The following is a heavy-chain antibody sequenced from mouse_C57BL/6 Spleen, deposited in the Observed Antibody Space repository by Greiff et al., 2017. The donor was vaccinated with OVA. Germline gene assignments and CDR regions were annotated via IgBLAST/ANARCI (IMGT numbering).Heavy chain of an antibody. V-gene: IGHV5-4*01. CDR1: GFTFSSYA. CDR2: ISDGGSYT. D-gene: IGHD3-2*02. CDR3: ARELDSSGYSFDY. Sequence: EVQRVESGGGLVKPGGSLKLSCAASGFTFSSYAMSWVRQTPEKRLEWVATISDGGSYTYYPDNVKGRFTISRDNAKNNLYLQMSHLKSEDTAMYYCARELDSSGYSFDYWGQGTTLTVSS. J-gene: IGHJ2*01.